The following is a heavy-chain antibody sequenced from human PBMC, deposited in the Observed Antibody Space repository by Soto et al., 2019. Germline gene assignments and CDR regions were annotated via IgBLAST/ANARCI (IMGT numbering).Heavy chain of an antibody. V-gene: IGHV5-51*01. CDR3: ARQGLYGSDWDGMDV. J-gene: IGHJ6*02. CDR2: IYPGYSDT. D-gene: IGHD2-2*02. Sequence: GESLKISCKGSGYSFTNYWIGWVRQMPGKGLEWMGSIYPGYSDTRYSPSFQGQVTISVDKSINTAYLQWGSLKASDAAIYYCARQGLYGSDWDGMDVWGQGTTVTVSS. CDR1: GYSFTNYW.